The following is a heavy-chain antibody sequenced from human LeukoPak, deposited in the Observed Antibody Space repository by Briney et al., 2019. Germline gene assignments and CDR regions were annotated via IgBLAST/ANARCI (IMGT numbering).Heavy chain of an antibody. J-gene: IGHJ5*02. CDR3: ARDWDAMNNCFDP. Sequence: ASVKVSCKASGYTFTNCGISWVRQAPGQGLEWMGWISTSSDIRTYAQTLQGRFTMTTDTATTTAYMELNNLTFDDTAVYYCARDWDAMNNCFDPWGQGTPVTVSS. D-gene: IGHD1-26*01. CDR2: ISTSSDIR. CDR1: GYTFTNCG. V-gene: IGHV1-18*01.